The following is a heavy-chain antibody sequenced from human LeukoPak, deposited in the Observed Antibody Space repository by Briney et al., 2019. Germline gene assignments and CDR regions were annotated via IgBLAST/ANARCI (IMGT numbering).Heavy chain of an antibody. CDR3: AREADYGDFNDY. CDR2: IKQDANEK. Sequence: GGSLRLSCEVSGFTFGSFWMTWVRQAPGKGLEWVANIKQDANEKNYVDSVKGRFTISRDNAKNSLYLQMNSLRVEDTAVYYCAREADYGDFNDYWGQGTLVTVSS. J-gene: IGHJ4*02. D-gene: IGHD4-17*01. V-gene: IGHV3-7*03. CDR1: GFTFGSFW.